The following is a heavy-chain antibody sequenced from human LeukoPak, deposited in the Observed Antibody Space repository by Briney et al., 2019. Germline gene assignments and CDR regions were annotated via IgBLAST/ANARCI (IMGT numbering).Heavy chain of an antibody. CDR3: AMGITGTTIY. D-gene: IGHD1-7*01. CDR2: ISGSGGST. J-gene: IGHJ4*02. Sequence: PGRSLRLSCAASGFTFSSYGMHWVRQAPGKGLEWVSAISGSGGSTYYADSVKGRFTISRDNSKNTLYLQMNSLRAEDTAVYYCAMGITGTTIYWGQGTLVAVSS. CDR1: GFTFSSYG. V-gene: IGHV3-23*01.